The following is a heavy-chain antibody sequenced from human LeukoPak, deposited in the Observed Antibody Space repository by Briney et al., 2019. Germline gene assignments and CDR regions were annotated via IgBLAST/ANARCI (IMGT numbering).Heavy chain of an antibody. CDR3: ARELRATYFDF. D-gene: IGHD1-26*01. J-gene: IGHJ4*02. Sequence: PGGSLRLSCAASGFTFSSHWMSWVRQAPGKGLEWVANIKQDGSEKYYVDSVKGRFTISRDNAKNSLYLQMSSLRAEDTAVYYCARELRATYFDFWGQGTLVTVSS. CDR1: GFTFSSHW. CDR2: IKQDGSEK. V-gene: IGHV3-7*01.